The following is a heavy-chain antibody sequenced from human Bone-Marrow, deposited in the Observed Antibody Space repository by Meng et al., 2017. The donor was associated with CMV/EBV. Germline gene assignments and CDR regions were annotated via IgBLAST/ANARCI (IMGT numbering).Heavy chain of an antibody. Sequence: GGSLRLSCAASGVTFSSYAMSWVRQAPGKGLEWVSAISGSGGSTYYADSVKGRFTISRDNSKNTLYLQMNRQRAEDTAVYYCARLSYCTNGECWGQGTLVTVSS. D-gene: IGHD2-8*01. V-gene: IGHV3-23*01. CDR3: ARLSYCTNGEC. J-gene: IGHJ4*02. CDR2: ISGSGGST. CDR1: GVTFSSYA.